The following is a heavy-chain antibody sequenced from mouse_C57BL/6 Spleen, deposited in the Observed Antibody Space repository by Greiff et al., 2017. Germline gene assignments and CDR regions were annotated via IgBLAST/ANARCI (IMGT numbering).Heavy chain of an antibody. CDR2: IVPGSGST. CDR3: ARSGVSVYWDFEG. CDR1: GYTFTGYW. Sequence: QVQLQQSGAELMKPGASVKLSCTATGYTFTGYWIEWVKQRPEQGLEWIGKIVPGSGSTNYTEKFKGKATFTADTSSNTAYMQLSRLTTEDSAMYYCARSGVSVYWDFEGWGTGTTVTAS. J-gene: IGHJ1*03. V-gene: IGHV1-9*01. D-gene: IGHD2-2*01.